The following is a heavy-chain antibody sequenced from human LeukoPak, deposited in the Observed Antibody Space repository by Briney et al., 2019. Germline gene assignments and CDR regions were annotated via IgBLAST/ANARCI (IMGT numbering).Heavy chain of an antibody. V-gene: IGHV3-23*01. D-gene: IGHD1-26*01. J-gene: IGHJ2*01. CDR2: ISATGGST. CDR1: GFTFSNYA. Sequence: GGSLRLSCAVSGFTFSNYAMSWVRQAPGKGLQWVSGISATGGSTYYADSVKGRFTISRDSSKNTLFLHMNTLRAEDTAIYYCAKDRTVGASYWYFDLWGRGTLVTVSS. CDR3: AKDRTVGASYWYFDL.